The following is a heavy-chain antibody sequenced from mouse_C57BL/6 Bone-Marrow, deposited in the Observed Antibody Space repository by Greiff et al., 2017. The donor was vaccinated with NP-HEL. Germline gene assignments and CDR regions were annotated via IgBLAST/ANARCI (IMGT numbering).Heavy chain of an antibody. Sequence: EVQRVESGPELVKPGASVKISCKASGYSFTDYNMNWVKQSNGKSLEWIGVINPNYGTTSYNQKFKGKATLTVDPSSSTAYMQLNSLTSEDSAVYYRERYTAGVAPAYWGQGTTLTVSS. V-gene: IGHV1-39*01. D-gene: IGHD1-1*01. J-gene: IGHJ2*01. CDR2: INPNYGTT. CDR1: GYSFTDYN. CDR3: ERYTAGVAPAY.